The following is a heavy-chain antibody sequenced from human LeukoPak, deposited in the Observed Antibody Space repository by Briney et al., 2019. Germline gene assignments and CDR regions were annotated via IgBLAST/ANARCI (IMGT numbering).Heavy chain of an antibody. V-gene: IGHV4-34*01. J-gene: IGHJ6*03. Sequence: SETLSLTCAVYGGSFSGYYWSWIRQPPGKGLEWIGEINHSGSTNYNPSLKSRVTISVDTSKNQFSLKLSSVTSADTAGYYCARRPPTAATRQDYYYYMDVWGKGTTVTVSS. D-gene: IGHD1-26*01. CDR1: GGSFSGYY. CDR2: INHSGST. CDR3: ARRPPTAATRQDYYYYMDV.